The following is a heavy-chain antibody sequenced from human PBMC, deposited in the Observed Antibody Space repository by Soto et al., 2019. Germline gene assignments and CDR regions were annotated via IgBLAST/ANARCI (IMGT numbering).Heavy chain of an antibody. CDR2: ISGSGGST. D-gene: IGHD1-20*01. CDR3: AKELSNWNDYYYYGMDV. J-gene: IGHJ6*02. Sequence: GGSLRLSCAASGFTFSSYAMSWVRQAPGKGLEWVSAISGSGGSTYYADSVKGRFTISRDNSKNTLYLQMNSLRAEDTAVYYCAKELSNWNDYYYYGMDVWGQGTTVTVSS. V-gene: IGHV3-23*01. CDR1: GFTFSSYA.